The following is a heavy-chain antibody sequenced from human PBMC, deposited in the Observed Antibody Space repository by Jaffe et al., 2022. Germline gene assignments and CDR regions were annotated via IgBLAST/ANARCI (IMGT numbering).Heavy chain of an antibody. CDR1: GFSLSTSGVG. J-gene: IGHJ4*02. V-gene: IGHV2-5*01. CDR3: AHRPENRGDLGELDPRDSYFDY. Sequence: QITLKESGPTLVKPTQTLTLTCTFSGFSLSTSGVGVGWIRQPPGKALEWLALIYWNDDKRYSPSLKSRLTITKDTSKNQVVLTMTNMDPVDTATYYCAHRPENRGDLGELDPRDSYFDYWGQGTLVTVSS. CDR2: IYWNDDK. D-gene: IGHD3-16*01.